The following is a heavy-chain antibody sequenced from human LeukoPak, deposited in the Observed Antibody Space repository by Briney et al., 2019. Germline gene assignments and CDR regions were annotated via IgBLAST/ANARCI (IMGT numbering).Heavy chain of an antibody. CDR1: GYTFTSYA. D-gene: IGHD3-22*01. CDR3: ARWDYDSSGYALYYFDY. J-gene: IGHJ4*02. V-gene: IGHV7-4-1*02. Sequence: ASVKVSCKASGYTFTSYAMNWVRQAPGQGLEWMGWINTYTGNRTYAQGFTGRFVFSLDTSVSTAYLQISSLKAEDTAVYYCARWDYDSSGYALYYFDYWGQGTLVTVSS. CDR2: INTYTGNR.